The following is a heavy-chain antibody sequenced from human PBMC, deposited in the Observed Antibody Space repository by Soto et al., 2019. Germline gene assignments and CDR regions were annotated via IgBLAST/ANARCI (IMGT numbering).Heavy chain of an antibody. CDR3: ARDRYDFWSGYYTGRNYYMDV. CDR1: GYTFTSYD. CDR2: MNPNSGNT. D-gene: IGHD3-3*01. Sequence: AASVKVSCKASGYTFTSYDINWVRQATGQGLEWMGWMNPNSGNTGYAQKFQGRVTMTRNTSISTAYMELSSLRSEDTAVYYCARDRYDFWSGYYTGRNYYMDVWGKGTTVTVSS. V-gene: IGHV1-8*01. J-gene: IGHJ6*03.